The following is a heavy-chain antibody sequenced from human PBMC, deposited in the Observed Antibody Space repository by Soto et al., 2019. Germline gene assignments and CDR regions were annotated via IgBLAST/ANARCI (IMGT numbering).Heavy chain of an antibody. D-gene: IGHD2-2*01. Sequence: PGGSLRLSCAASGFTFSSYAMRWVRQAPGKGLEWVSAITGGGSSKYYADSVKGRFTISRDNSKNTLYLQMNSLRAEDTAVYYCAKDLAYIVVVPAAIDYWGQGTLVTVSS. V-gene: IGHV3-23*01. J-gene: IGHJ4*02. CDR3: AKDLAYIVVVPAAIDY. CDR1: GFTFSSYA. CDR2: ITGGGSSK.